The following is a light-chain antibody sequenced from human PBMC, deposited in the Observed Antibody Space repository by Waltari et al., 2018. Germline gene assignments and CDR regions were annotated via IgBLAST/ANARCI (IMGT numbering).Light chain of an antibody. Sequence: EIVMTQSPATLSASPGERVTLSCRASQSVNSRLAWYQQIPGQAPTLLIYVASTRATGIPARFSGSGSATEFTLTISSLQSEDFAVYYCQQYNDWPLTFGQGTKVEIK. CDR2: VAS. CDR1: QSVNSR. V-gene: IGKV3-15*01. CDR3: QQYNDWPLT. J-gene: IGKJ1*01.